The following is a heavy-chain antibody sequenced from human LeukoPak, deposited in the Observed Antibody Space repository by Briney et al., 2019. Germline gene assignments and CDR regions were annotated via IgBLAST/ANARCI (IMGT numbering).Heavy chain of an antibody. V-gene: IGHV4-59*12. CDR3: ARDRLFVVVPAAIMDV. J-gene: IGHJ6*04. Sequence: SETLSLTCTVSGGSISSYYWSWIRQPPGKGLEWIGYIYYSGSTNYNPSLKSRVTISVDTSKNQFSLKLSSVTAADTAVYYCARDRLFVVVPAAIMDVWGKGTTVTVSS. CDR2: IYYSGST. D-gene: IGHD2-2*01. CDR1: GGSISSYY.